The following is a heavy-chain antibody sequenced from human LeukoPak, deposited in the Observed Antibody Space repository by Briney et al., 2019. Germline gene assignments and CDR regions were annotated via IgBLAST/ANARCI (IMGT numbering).Heavy chain of an antibody. D-gene: IGHD2-2*01. CDR3: ARDLGGSTSAGHAFDI. CDR2: ISSSSTI. Sequence: PGGSLRLSCAASGFTFSSYSMNWVRQAPGKGLEWVSYISSSSTIYYADSVKGRFTISRDNAKNSLYLQMNSLRAEDTAVYYCARDLGGSTSAGHAFDIWGQGTMVTVSS. J-gene: IGHJ3*02. CDR1: GFTFSSYS. V-gene: IGHV3-48*01.